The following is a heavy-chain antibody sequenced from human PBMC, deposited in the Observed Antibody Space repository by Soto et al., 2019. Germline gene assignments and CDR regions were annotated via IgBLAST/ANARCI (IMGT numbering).Heavy chain of an antibody. V-gene: IGHV4-61*01. Sequence: PSETLSLTCTVSGGSVSSGIYYWSWIRHPPGKGLEWIGYIYYSGSTNYNPSLKSRVTISVDTSKNQFSLKLNSVTAADTAVYYCARESVWFGESFDYWGQGTLVTVSS. CDR2: IYYSGST. D-gene: IGHD3-10*01. J-gene: IGHJ4*02. CDR3: ARESVWFGESFDY. CDR1: GGSVSSGIYY.